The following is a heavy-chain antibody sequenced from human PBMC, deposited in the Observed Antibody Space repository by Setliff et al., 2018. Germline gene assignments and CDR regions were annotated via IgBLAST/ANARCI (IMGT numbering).Heavy chain of an antibody. CDR2: VFFNGAA. CDR3: ARGGTYRYFDF. V-gene: IGHV4-61*01. CDR1: GGSISGTSTETFL. J-gene: IGHJ4*03. Sequence: SETLSLTCTVSGGSISGTSTETFLWSWIRQPPGKGLEFIGYVFFNGAARYDPSLKSRVAISVDTSKEQFSLKLSSVTAADTAVYFCARGGTYRYFDFWGQGALVTVSS.